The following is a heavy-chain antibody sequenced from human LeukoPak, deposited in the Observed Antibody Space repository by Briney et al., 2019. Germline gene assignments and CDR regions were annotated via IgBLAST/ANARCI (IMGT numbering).Heavy chain of an antibody. CDR1: GGSFSGYY. CDR3: ARVKLRWKTFDY. J-gene: IGHJ4*02. V-gene: IGHV4-34*01. Sequence: SETLSLTRAVYGGSFSGYYWSWIRQPPGKGLEWIGEINHSGSTNYNPSLKSRVTISVDTSKNQFSLKLSSVTAADTAVYYCARVKLRWKTFDYWGQGTLVTVSS. CDR2: INHSGST. D-gene: IGHD4-23*01.